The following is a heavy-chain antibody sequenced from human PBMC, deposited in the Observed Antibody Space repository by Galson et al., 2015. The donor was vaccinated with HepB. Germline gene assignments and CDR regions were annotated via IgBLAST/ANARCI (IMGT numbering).Heavy chain of an antibody. Sequence: SLRLSCAASGFTFSSYGMHWVRQAPGKGLEWVAVISYDGSNKYYADSVKGRFTISRDNSKNTLYLQMNSLRAEDTAVYYCAKDTMVRGFRDYYGMDVWGQGTTVTVSS. CDR1: GFTFSSYG. CDR3: AKDTMVRGFRDYYGMDV. CDR2: ISYDGSNK. J-gene: IGHJ6*02. D-gene: IGHD3-10*01. V-gene: IGHV3-30*18.